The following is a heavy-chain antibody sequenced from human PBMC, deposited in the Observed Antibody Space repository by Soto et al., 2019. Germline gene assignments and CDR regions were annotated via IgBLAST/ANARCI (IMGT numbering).Heavy chain of an antibody. V-gene: IGHV3-23*01. CDR1: GFSFVNYA. Sequence: GGSLRLSCAASGFSFVNYAMNWVRQAPGKGLEWVSGLSGSGTSTYYADSVKGRFTISRDNSRDTLFLQMNSLTAEDTAVYYCAKSRYSDSSGDFYDYWGQGTLVTVSS. CDR3: AKSRYSDSSGDFYDY. CDR2: LSGSGTST. D-gene: IGHD3-22*01. J-gene: IGHJ4*02.